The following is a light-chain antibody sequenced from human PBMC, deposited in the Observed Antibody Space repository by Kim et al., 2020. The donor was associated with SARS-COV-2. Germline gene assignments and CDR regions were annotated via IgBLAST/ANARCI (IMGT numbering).Light chain of an antibody. J-gene: IGLJ2*01. CDR1: TSNIETNT. CDR3: AAWDDSPDGYVV. CDR2: TNN. V-gene: IGLV1-44*01. Sequence: QSVLTQPPSVSGTPGQRVSISWSGSTSNIETNTVNWYQQLPGAAPKLLIHTNNQRPAGVPDRFSGSRFGTSASLTISGLQSEDEADYFCAAWDDSPDGYVVFGGGTQLTVL.